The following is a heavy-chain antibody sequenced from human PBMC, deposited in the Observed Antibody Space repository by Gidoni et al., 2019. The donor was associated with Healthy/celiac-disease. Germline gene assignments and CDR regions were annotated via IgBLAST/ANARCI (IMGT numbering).Heavy chain of an antibody. CDR2: INHSGST. V-gene: IGHV4-34*01. CDR1: GGSFSGYY. CDR3: ARGMGLWMINWFDP. D-gene: IGHD5-18*01. J-gene: IGHJ5*02. Sequence: QVQLQQWGAGLLKPSETLSLTCAVYGGSFSGYYWSWIRQPPGKGLEWIGEINHSGSTNYNPSLKSRVTISVDTSKNQFSLKLSSVTAADTAVYYCARGMGLWMINWFDPWGQGTLVTVSS.